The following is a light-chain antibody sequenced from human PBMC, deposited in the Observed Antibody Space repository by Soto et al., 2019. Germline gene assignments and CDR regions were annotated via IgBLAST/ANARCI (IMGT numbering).Light chain of an antibody. CDR3: LQALQFPFT. V-gene: IGKV2-28*01. CDR1: QSLLFGGYNY. CDR2: LGS. Sequence: DIVMTQSPLSLPVTPGEPASISCRSSQSLLFGGYNYLDWYLQQPGQSPQLLVYLGSNRASGVPDRFSGSGSATNFTLMISTVEAEDVGVYYCLQALQFPFTFGPGTKVDIK. J-gene: IGKJ3*01.